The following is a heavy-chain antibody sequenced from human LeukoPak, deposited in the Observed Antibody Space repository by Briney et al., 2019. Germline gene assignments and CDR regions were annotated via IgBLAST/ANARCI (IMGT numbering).Heavy chain of an antibody. J-gene: IGHJ4*02. D-gene: IGHD3-22*01. Sequence: SETLSLTRTVSGGSISSSSYYWGWIRQPPGKGLEWIGSIYYSGSTYYNPSLKSRVTISVDTSKNQFSLKLSSVTAADTAVYYCARDYYDSSLTYFDYWGQGTLVTVSS. CDR2: IYYSGST. CDR3: ARDYYDSSLTYFDY. CDR1: GGSISSSSYY. V-gene: IGHV4-39*02.